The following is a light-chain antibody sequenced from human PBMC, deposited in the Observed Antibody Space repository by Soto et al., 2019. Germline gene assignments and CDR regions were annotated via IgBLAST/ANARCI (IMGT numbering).Light chain of an antibody. CDR3: QQYDSSPFT. V-gene: IGKV3-20*01. CDR2: GAS. CDR1: QSVSSSY. Sequence: EVVLTQSPVTLSLSPGEGATLSCRASQSVSSSYLAWYQQRPGQPPRLLIFGASSRATGIPDRFSGSGSGTDFTLTISRLEPEDFAVYYCQQYDSSPFTFAQGTKVDIK. J-gene: IGKJ2*01.